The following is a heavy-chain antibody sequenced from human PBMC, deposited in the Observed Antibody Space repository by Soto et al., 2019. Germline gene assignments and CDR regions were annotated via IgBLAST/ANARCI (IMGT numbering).Heavy chain of an antibody. CDR1: GFSITSYC. Sequence: AESLKISCAASGFSITSYCIGRLRQVPGKGLECMGIIYPRDSDTRYNPSFQDQVTISVDASINNAYPQSNSLKTTDTAMYYCSRTGVADDYEIWGQGTRDTVSS. CDR2: IYPRDSDT. D-gene: IGHD3-10*01. J-gene: IGHJ3*02. CDR3: SRTGVADDYEI. V-gene: IGHV5-51*01.